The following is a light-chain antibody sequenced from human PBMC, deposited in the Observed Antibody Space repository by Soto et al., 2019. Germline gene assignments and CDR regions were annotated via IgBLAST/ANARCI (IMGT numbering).Light chain of an antibody. Sequence: SVLTPPPSVSGSPGQSVTISCTGTSSDVGAYDYVSWYQQHPGKAPKLMIYDVSKRPSGVPDRFSGSKSGNTASLTISGLQAEDEADYYCCSYAGSYASDYVFGAGTKVTVL. CDR1: SSDVGAYDY. CDR3: CSYAGSYASDYV. J-gene: IGLJ1*01. CDR2: DVS. V-gene: IGLV2-11*01.